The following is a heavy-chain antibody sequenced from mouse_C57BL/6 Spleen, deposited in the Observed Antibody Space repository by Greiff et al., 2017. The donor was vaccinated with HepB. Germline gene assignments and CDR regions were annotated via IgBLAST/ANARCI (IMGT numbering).Heavy chain of an antibody. Sequence: QVQLQQSGAELVKPGASVKLSCKASGYTFTSYWMHWVKQRPGQGLEWIGMIHPNSGSTNYNEKFKSKATLTVDKSSSTAYMQLSSLTSEDSAVYYCARSSITTGYFDVWGTGTTVTVSS. J-gene: IGHJ1*03. CDR3: ARSSITTGYFDV. CDR2: IHPNSGST. V-gene: IGHV1-64*01. D-gene: IGHD1-1*01. CDR1: GYTFTSYW.